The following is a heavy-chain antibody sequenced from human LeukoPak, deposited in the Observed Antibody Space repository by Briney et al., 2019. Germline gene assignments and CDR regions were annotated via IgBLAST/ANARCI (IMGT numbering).Heavy chain of an antibody. D-gene: IGHD3-16*01. Sequence: RPSETLSLTCTVSGGAISSYHWSWIRQPAGKGLEWIGRIYTSGSTNYNPSLKSRVTMSVDTSKNQFSLKLSSVTAADTAVYYCARVGDYALKDWGQGTLVTVSS. J-gene: IGHJ4*02. CDR2: IYTSGST. CDR3: ARVGDYALKD. V-gene: IGHV4-4*07. CDR1: GGAISSYH.